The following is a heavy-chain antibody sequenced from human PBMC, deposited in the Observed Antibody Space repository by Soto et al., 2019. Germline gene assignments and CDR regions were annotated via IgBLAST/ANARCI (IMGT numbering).Heavy chain of an antibody. Sequence: HPGGSLRLSCAASGFTVSSNYMSWVRQAPGKGLEWVSVIYSGGSTYYADSVKGRFTISRDNSKNTLYLQMNSLRAEDTAVYYCAVEGVYATPHYYYYYGMDVWGQGTTVTVSS. CDR2: IYSGGST. CDR1: GFTVSSNY. D-gene: IGHD2-8*01. CDR3: AVEGVYATPHYYYYYGMDV. J-gene: IGHJ6*02. V-gene: IGHV3-53*01.